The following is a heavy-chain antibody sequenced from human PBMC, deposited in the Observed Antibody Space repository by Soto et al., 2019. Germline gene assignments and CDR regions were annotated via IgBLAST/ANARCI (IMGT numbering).Heavy chain of an antibody. V-gene: IGHV4-31*03. J-gene: IGHJ3*02. D-gene: IGHD5-12*01. Sequence: SETLSLTCTVSGGYISSGGYYWSWIRQHPGKGLEWIGYIYYSGSTYYNPSLKSRVTISVDTSKNQFSLKLSSVTAADTAVYYCARGEVATANDAFDIWGQGTMVTVSS. CDR2: IYYSGST. CDR1: GGYISSGGYY. CDR3: ARGEVATANDAFDI.